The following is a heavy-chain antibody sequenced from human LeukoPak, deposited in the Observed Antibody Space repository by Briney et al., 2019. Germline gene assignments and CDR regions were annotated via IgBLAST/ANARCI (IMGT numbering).Heavy chain of an antibody. CDR3: ARNNGMDV. CDR2: VNRDGSET. CDR1: GFTFSNYW. V-gene: IGHV3-7*03. J-gene: IGHJ6*02. Sequence: GGSLRLSCAAFGFTFSNYWMTWVRQVPGRGPEWVANVNRDGSETYYLDSVKGRFTISKDNAKNSLYLQMNSLRAEDTALYHCARNNGMDVWGRGTTVIVSS.